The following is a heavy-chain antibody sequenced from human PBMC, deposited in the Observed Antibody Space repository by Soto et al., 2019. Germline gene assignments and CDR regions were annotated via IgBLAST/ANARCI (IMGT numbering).Heavy chain of an antibody. D-gene: IGHD2-15*01. Sequence: PSETLSLTCAVSGGSISSSNWWSWVRQPPGKGLEWIGEIYHSGSTNYNPSLKSRVTISVDKSKNQFSLKLSSVTAADTAVYYCARYIVVVVAGVDVNWFDPWGQGTPVTVSS. V-gene: IGHV4-4*02. CDR1: GGSISSSNW. CDR2: IYHSGST. J-gene: IGHJ5*02. CDR3: ARYIVVVVAGVDVNWFDP.